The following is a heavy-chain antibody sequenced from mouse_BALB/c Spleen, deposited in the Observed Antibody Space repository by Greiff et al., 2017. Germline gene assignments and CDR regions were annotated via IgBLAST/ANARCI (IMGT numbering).Heavy chain of an antibody. CDR3: ARGRAPFDY. V-gene: IGHV5-6-5*01. CDR1: GFTFSSYA. J-gene: IGHJ2*01. D-gene: IGHD3-1*01. CDR2: ISSGGST. Sequence: EVHLVESGGGLVKPGGSLKLSCAASGFTFSSYAMSWVRQTPEKRLEWVASISSGGSTYYPDSVKGRFTISRDNARNILYLQMSSLRSEDTAMYYCARGRAPFDYWGQGTTLTVSS.